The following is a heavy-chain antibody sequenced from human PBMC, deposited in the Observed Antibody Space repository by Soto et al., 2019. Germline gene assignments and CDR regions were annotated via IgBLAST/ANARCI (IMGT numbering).Heavy chain of an antibody. CDR3: AKDPGFVPNGSGSYGMDV. D-gene: IGHD3-10*01. CDR1: GFTFSSYA. V-gene: IGHV3-23*01. J-gene: IGHJ6*02. Sequence: EVQLLESGGGLVQPGGSLRLSCAASGFTFSSYAMSWVRQAPGKGLEWVSAISGSGGSTYYADSVKGRFTISRDNSKNTLYLQMNSLRAEDTAVYYCAKDPGFVPNGSGSYGMDVWGQGTTVTVSS. CDR2: ISGSGGST.